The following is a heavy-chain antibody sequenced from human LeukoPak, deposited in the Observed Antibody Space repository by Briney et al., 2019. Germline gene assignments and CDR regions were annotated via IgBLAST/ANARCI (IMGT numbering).Heavy chain of an antibody. CDR1: CASISNYF. Sequence: SETLSLTCNVACASISNYFWSWIRQPAGKGLEWIGLMYISGSPNYNPLRKSLVTMSVATSQTQFSLKLHSVPAADTAVYYCASGGWPHFYYYVDVWGKGTTVTISS. CDR3: ASGGWPHFYYYVDV. J-gene: IGHJ6*03. D-gene: IGHD3-16*01. V-gene: IGHV4-4*07. CDR2: MYISGSP.